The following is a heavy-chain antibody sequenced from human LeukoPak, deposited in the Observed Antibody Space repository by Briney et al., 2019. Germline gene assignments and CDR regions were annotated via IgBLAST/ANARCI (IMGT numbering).Heavy chain of an antibody. CDR2: IYSGGST. J-gene: IGHJ6*03. CDR1: GFTVSSNY. Sequence: GSLRLSCAASGFTVSSNYMSWVRQAPGKGLEWVSVIYSGGSTYYADSVKGRFTISRDNSKNTLYLQMNSLRAEDTAVYYCARAFGYSGYVWKPPYMDVWGKGTTVIVSS. CDR3: ARAFGYSGYVWKPPYMDV. D-gene: IGHD5-12*01. V-gene: IGHV3-53*01.